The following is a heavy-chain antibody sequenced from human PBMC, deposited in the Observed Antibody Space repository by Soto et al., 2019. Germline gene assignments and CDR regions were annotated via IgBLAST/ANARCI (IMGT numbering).Heavy chain of an antibody. Sequence: QVQLQQWGAGLLKPSETLSLTCGVYGGSFSGYYWTWIRQPPGKGLEWIGEITHSGSTNYTPALKSRVSISIDASQNQFSLMLTSVTAADTAVYYCARDWMKWGQGTLVTVSS. CDR3: ARDWMK. J-gene: IGHJ4*02. CDR1: GGSFSGYY. V-gene: IGHV4-34*02. CDR2: ITHSGST. D-gene: IGHD2-2*03.